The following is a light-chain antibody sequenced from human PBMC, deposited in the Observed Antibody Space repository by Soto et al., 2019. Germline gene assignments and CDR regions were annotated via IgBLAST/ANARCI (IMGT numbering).Light chain of an antibody. CDR1: QSISSW. CDR2: KAS. V-gene: IGKV1-5*03. CDR3: QQYNSYSWT. J-gene: IGKJ1*01. Sequence: DIQMTQSPSTLSASVGDRVTITCRASQSISSWLAWYQQKQGKAHKXLIYKASSLESGVPSRFSGSGSGTELTITISSLQPDDFETYYCQQYNSYSWTFGQGTKVDIK.